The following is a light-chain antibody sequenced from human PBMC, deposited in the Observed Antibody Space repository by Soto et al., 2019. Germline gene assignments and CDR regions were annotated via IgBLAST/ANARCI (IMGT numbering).Light chain of an antibody. CDR2: RAS. CDR3: QQYYSTPPT. CDR1: QSVLYSSNNTNY. Sequence: DIVMTQSPDSLAVSLGERAPINCKSSQSVLYSSNNTNYLAWYQQKPGQPPKLLIYRASTRESGVPDRFSGSGSGTDFTLTISSLQAEDVAVYYCQQYYSTPPTFGQGTKVEIK. V-gene: IGKV4-1*01. J-gene: IGKJ1*01.